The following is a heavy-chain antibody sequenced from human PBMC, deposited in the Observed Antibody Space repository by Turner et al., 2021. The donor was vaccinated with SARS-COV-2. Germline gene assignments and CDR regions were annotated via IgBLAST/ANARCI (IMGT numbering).Heavy chain of an antibody. Sequence: VQPGGSLTLSCAASGFTFSSNAMHWVRQAPGKGLEYVSATSSNGGSTYYANSVKGRFTISRDISKNTLYLQMGSVRAEDMAVYYCARGATMCLWLDYYFDYWGQGTLVTVSS. V-gene: IGHV3-64*01. CDR1: GFTFSSNA. D-gene: IGHD5-12*01. CDR2: TSSNGGST. J-gene: IGHJ4*02. CDR3: ARGATMCLWLDYYFDY.